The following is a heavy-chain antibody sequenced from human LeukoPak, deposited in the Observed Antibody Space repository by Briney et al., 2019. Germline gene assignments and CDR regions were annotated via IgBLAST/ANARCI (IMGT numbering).Heavy chain of an antibody. V-gene: IGHV3-66*01. D-gene: IGHD3-22*01. Sequence: GGSLRLSCAASGFTVSSNYMSWVRQAPGKGLEWVPVIYSGGSTYYADSVKGRFTISRDNSKNTLYLQMNSLRAEDTAVYYCARDSSGYYPPAAHWGQGTLVTVSS. CDR3: ARDSSGYYPPAAH. CDR1: GFTVSSNY. J-gene: IGHJ4*02. CDR2: IYSGGST.